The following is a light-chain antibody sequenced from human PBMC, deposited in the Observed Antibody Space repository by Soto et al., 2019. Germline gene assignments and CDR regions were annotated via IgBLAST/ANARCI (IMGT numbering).Light chain of an antibody. CDR3: QQYESSPLT. CDR2: RAS. CDR1: QSVSSAL. V-gene: IGKV3-20*01. Sequence: EIVLTQSPDTLSLSPGERATLSCRASQSVSSALLAWYQQKPGQAPRLLIYRASTRATAIPDRFTGSGSGTDFTLTISRLEPEDFAVYYCQQYESSPLTFGGGTKVEIK. J-gene: IGKJ4*01.